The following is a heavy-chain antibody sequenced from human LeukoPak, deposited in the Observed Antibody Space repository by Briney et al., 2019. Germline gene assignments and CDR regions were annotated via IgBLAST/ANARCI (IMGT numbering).Heavy chain of an antibody. Sequence: GGSLRLSCAASGFTFTNYGMNWVRQPPGKGLEWVSSISSSSSIDYADSVKGRFTVSRDSARNSLYLQMNSLRAEDTAVYYCARTGKDIVIVPASYYMDVWGKGTTVTVSS. V-gene: IGHV3-69-1*01. CDR2: ISSSSSI. CDR3: ARTGKDIVIVPASYYMDV. CDR1: GFTFTNYG. D-gene: IGHD2-2*01. J-gene: IGHJ6*03.